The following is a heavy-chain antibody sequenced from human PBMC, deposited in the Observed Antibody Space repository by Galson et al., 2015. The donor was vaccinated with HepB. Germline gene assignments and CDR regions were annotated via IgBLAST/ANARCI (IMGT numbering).Heavy chain of an antibody. CDR1: GFTFGDYA. D-gene: IGHD4-17*01. V-gene: IGHV3-49*03. J-gene: IGHJ6*04. CDR3: NRDYDYGDYYYYYGMDV. CDR2: IRSKAYGGTT. Sequence: SLRLSCAASGFTFGDYAMSWFRQAPGKGLEWVGFIRSKAYGGTTEYAAAVKGRFTISRNDYKSIAYLRINSLKTEYTAVYYCNRDYDYGDYYYYYGMDVWGKGTTVTVSS.